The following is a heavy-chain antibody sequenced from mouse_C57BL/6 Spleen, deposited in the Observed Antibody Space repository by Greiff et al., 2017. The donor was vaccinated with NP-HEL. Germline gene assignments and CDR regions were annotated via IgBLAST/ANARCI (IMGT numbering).Heavy chain of an antibody. CDR1: GYSITSGYY. Sequence: EVQLQQSGPGLVKPSQSLSLTCSVTGYSITSGYYWNWIRQFPGNKLEWMGYISYDGSNNYNPSLKNRISITRDTSKNQFFLKLNSVTTEDTATYYGARGDYGSSFAYWGQGTLVTVSA. J-gene: IGHJ3*01. CDR2: ISYDGSN. V-gene: IGHV3-6*01. CDR3: ARGDYGSSFAY. D-gene: IGHD1-1*01.